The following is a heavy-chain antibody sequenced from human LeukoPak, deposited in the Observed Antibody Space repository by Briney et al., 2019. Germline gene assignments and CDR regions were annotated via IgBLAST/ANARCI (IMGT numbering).Heavy chain of an antibody. CDR3: ARVSRSGYYGEY. V-gene: IGHV3-7*01. Sequence: GGSWRLSCAASGLTFTKYGMAWVRKAPGRGLEWVAKIKQDGSEQYHVDSVRGRFTMSRDNTKNIVFLQMDSLRVEDTAVYYCARVSRSGYYGEYWGQGTTVTVSS. D-gene: IGHD3-3*01. CDR1: GLTFTKYG. CDR2: IKQDGSEQ. J-gene: IGHJ4*02.